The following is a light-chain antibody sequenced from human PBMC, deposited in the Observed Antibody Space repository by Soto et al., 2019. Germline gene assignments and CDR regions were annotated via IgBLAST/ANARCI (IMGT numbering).Light chain of an antibody. V-gene: IGKV1-27*01. Sequence: DVQMPQSPSTLSGSVGDRVTITCRASQTISSWLAWYQQKPGKGPKLLIYAASTLQSGVPSRFGGSGSGTDFTLTISSLQPEDVATYYCQKYHTAPITFGQGARLEI. CDR1: QTISSW. J-gene: IGKJ5*01. CDR2: AAS. CDR3: QKYHTAPIT.